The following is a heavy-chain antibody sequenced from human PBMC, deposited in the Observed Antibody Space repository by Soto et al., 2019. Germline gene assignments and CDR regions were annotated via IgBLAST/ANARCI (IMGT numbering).Heavy chain of an antibody. CDR3: ASVPDY. CDR2: IYHSGSI. CDR1: GGSISSGGYS. V-gene: IGHV4-30-2*01. J-gene: IGHJ4*02. Sequence: QLQLQESGSGLVKPSQTLSLTCAVSGGSISSGGYSWSWIRQPPGKGLEWVGYIYHSGSIYYNPSPTSRVTVSKDRSTNPFYLNLTSVTAADTAVNSCASVPDYWGQGTRVTRSS. D-gene: IGHD6-6*01.